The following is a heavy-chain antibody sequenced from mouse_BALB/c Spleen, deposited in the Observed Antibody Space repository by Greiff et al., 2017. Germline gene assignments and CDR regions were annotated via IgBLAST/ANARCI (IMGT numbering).Heavy chain of an antibody. D-gene: IGHD3-2*01. V-gene: IGHV2-9*02. J-gene: IGHJ3*01. CDR1: GFSLTSYG. CDR3: ARLDSSNYVPFAY. CDR2: IWAGGST. Sequence: QVQLKESGPGLVAPSQSLSITCTVSGFSLTSYGVHWVRQPPGKGLEWLGVIWAGGSTNYNSAIMSRLSITKDNSKSQVFLKMNSLKTDDTAMYYCARLDSSNYVPFAYWGQGTLVTVSA.